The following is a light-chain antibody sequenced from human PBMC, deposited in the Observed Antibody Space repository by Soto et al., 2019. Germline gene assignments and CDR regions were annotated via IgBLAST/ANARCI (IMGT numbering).Light chain of an antibody. CDR2: DAS. Sequence: EVVWTESPATLSLAPGERATLSCRASQSVSNFLAWYQQKPGQAPRLLISDASNRATGIPGRFSGSGSGTDFSLTISSLEPEDFAVYYCQQRSNWPWTFGQGTKVEIK. CDR3: QQRSNWPWT. J-gene: IGKJ1*01. CDR1: QSVSNF. V-gene: IGKV3-11*01.